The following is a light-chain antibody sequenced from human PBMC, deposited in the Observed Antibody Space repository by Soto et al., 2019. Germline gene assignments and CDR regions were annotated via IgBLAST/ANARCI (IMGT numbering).Light chain of an antibody. CDR3: QQRSYWPQT. J-gene: IGKJ1*01. CDR2: GTS. Sequence: EIVLTQSPATLSLSPGERATLSCRASQSVSSYLAWYQQKPGQAPRLLIYGTSNRATGIPARFSGSGSGTDFTLTISSLEPEDCAVYYCQQRSYWPQTFGQGTKVESK. V-gene: IGKV3-11*01. CDR1: QSVSSY.